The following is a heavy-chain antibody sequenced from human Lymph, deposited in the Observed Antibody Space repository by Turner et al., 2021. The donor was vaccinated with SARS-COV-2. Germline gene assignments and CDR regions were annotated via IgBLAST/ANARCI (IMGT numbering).Heavy chain of an antibody. CDR2: IIPLLANA. CDR3: GRIAAPGMGGGVHYYYYAMDV. J-gene: IGHJ6*02. CDR1: GGTFSSSA. V-gene: IGHV1-69*10. Sequence: QVQLVQSGAEVKKPGSSVKVSCKASGGTFSSSAISWVRQAPGQGLGWRGGIIPLLANANYAQKFQGRVTITADKSPSTAYMGLSSLRSEETAVYFCGRIAAPGMGGGVHYYYYAMDVWGQGTTVTVSS. D-gene: IGHD6-13*01.